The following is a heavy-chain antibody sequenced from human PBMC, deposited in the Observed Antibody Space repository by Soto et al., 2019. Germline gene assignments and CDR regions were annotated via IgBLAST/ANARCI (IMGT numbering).Heavy chain of an antibody. CDR1: GGSFSGYY. CDR3: ARCVPMKTFCLY. CDR2: INHSGST. J-gene: IGHJ4*02. D-gene: IGHD3-22*01. V-gene: IGHV4-34*01. Sequence: QVQLQQWGAGRLKPSETLSLTCAVYGGSFSGYYWTWIRQPPGKGLEWIAEINHSGSTTYNPSLKSRLTISVDTSNNQFSLKLSSVTAADTAVYYCARCVPMKTFCLYWGQGTLVTVSS.